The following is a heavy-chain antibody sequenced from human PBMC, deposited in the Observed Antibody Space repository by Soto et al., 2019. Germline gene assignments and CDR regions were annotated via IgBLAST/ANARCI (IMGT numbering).Heavy chain of an antibody. Sequence: QVQLVESGGGVVQPGRSLRLSCAASGLTFSSYAMQWVRQAPGKGLEWVAVISYDGSNKYYADSVKGRFTISRDNSKNTLYLQMNSLRTEDTAVYYCARPDYGSGSYPDYWGQGTLVTVSS. D-gene: IGHD3-10*01. V-gene: IGHV3-30-3*01. CDR1: GLTFSSYA. J-gene: IGHJ4*02. CDR2: ISYDGSNK. CDR3: ARPDYGSGSYPDY.